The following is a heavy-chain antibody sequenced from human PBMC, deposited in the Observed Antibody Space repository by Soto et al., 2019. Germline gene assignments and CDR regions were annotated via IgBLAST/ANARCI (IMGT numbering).Heavy chain of an antibody. J-gene: IGHJ4*02. Sequence: SETLSLTCSVSRGSLSVSYYYWACLRPSPGKGPEWIGSVFHTGVTSYNPSLESRVSVSVDTSKSQFSLKLSAVTASDTAVYYCATSQKGYNWNYFDHWGQGALVTVSS. CDR3: ATSQKGYNWNYFDH. D-gene: IGHD1-1*01. V-gene: IGHV4-39*01. CDR1: RGSLSVSYYY. CDR2: VFHTGVT.